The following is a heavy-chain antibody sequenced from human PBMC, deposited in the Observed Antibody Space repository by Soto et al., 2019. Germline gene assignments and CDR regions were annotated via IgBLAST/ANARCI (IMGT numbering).Heavy chain of an antibody. D-gene: IGHD2-21*01. J-gene: IGHJ6*02. CDR1: GFTFSSYW. Sequence: EVQLVESGGGLVQPGGSLRLSCAASGFTFSSYWMHWVRQAPGKGLVWVSRINSDGSSTSYADSVKGRFTISRDNAKNTLYLQMISLRAEDTAVYYCARTPFAVAHRVVYYGMDVWGQGTTVTVSS. CDR2: INSDGSST. V-gene: IGHV3-74*01. CDR3: ARTPFAVAHRVVYYGMDV.